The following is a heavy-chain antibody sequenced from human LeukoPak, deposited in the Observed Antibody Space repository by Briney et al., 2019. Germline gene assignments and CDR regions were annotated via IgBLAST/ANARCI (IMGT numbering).Heavy chain of an antibody. CDR1: GGSISSYC. J-gene: IGHJ4*02. D-gene: IGHD4-17*01. Sequence: PSETLSLTCTVSGGSISSYCWTWIRQPPGKGLEWIGYIYYSGSTSYNPSLKSRVTISVDTSKNQFSLKLSSVTAADTAVYYCARCGYGDYVWGQGTLVTVSS. CDR3: ARCGYGDYV. CDR2: IYYSGST. V-gene: IGHV4-59*01.